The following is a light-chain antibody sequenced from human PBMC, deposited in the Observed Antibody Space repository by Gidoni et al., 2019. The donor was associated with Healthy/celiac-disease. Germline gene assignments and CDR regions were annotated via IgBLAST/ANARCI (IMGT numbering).Light chain of an antibody. CDR1: QDMSNY. Sequence: DIQMTQSPSSLSASVGDRVTITCQASQDMSNYLNWYQQKPGKAPKLLIYDASNLETGVPSRFSGSGSGTDFTFTITSLPPEDIATYYCQQYDPLTFGGXTKVEIK. CDR3: QQYDPLT. V-gene: IGKV1-33*01. J-gene: IGKJ4*01. CDR2: DAS.